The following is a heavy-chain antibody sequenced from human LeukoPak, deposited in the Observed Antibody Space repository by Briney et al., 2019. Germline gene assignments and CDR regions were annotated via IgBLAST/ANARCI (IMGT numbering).Heavy chain of an antibody. D-gene: IGHD2-15*01. Sequence: PGGSLRLSCAASGFTFSSYAMHWVRQAPGKGLEWVAVISYDGSNKYYADSVKGRFTISRDNSKNTLYLQMNSLRAEDTAVYYCARWLYCSGGSCYSGGIDYWGQGTLVTVSS. J-gene: IGHJ4*02. CDR1: GFTFSSYA. V-gene: IGHV3-30-3*01. CDR3: ARWLYCSGGSCYSGGIDY. CDR2: ISYDGSNK.